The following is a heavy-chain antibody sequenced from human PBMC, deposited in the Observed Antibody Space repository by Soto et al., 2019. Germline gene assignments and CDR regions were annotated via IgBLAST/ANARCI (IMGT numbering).Heavy chain of an antibody. J-gene: IGHJ5*02. CDR1: GFNFNFYW. CDR3: VRDSPTNLEDADTVASWFDP. D-gene: IGHD5-12*01. V-gene: IGHV3-74*01. Sequence: EVLLVESGGGLVQPGGSLRLSCAASGFNFNFYWMHWVRQAPGKGLVWVSRINGDGSTADYADSVKGRITISRDNAKNTLFLQMDSLRVEDTAVYYCVRDSPTNLEDADTVASWFDPWGQGTLVTVSS. CDR2: INGDGSTA.